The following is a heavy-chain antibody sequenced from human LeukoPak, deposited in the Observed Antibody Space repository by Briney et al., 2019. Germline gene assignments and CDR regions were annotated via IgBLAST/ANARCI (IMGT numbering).Heavy chain of an antibody. D-gene: IGHD3-10*01. Sequence: GASVKVSCKASGYTLTGYYMHWVRQAPGQGLEWRGWMNPNSGGTNYAQKFQGRVTMTRDTSISTAYMELSRLRSDDTAVYYCARDFGDWNYVGYWGQGTLVTVSS. CDR2: MNPNSGGT. J-gene: IGHJ4*02. CDR1: GYTLTGYY. CDR3: ARDFGDWNYVGY. V-gene: IGHV1-2*02.